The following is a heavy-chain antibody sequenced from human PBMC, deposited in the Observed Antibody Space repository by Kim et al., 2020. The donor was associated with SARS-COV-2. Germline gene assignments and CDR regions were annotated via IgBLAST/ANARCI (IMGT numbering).Heavy chain of an antibody. V-gene: IGHV3-23*01. Sequence: GGSLRLSCAASGFTFSSYAMSWVRQAPGKGLEWVSAISGSGGSTYYADSVKGRFTISRDNSKNTLYLQMNSLRAEDTAVYYCAKDLAPKKWFGEFLTGMDVWGQGTTVTVSS. CDR2: ISGSGGST. D-gene: IGHD3-10*01. J-gene: IGHJ6*02. CDR1: GFTFSSYA. CDR3: AKDLAPKKWFGEFLTGMDV.